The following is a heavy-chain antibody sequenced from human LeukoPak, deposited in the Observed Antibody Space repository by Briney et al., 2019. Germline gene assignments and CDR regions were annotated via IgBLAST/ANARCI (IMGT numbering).Heavy chain of an antibody. J-gene: IGHJ4*02. CDR2: ISSSSSTI. CDR1: GFTFSSYS. V-gene: IGHV3-48*01. D-gene: IGHD3-3*01. Sequence: GGSLRLSCAASGFTFSSYSMYWVRQVPGKGLEWVSYISSSSSTIYYADSVKGRFTISRDNAKNSLYLQMNSLRAEDTAVYYCARLSSHYDFWSGSPAYWGQGTLVTASS. CDR3: ARLSSHYDFWSGSPAY.